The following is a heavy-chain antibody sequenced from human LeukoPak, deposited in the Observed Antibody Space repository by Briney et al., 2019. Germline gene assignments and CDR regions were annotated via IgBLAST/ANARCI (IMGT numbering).Heavy chain of an antibody. CDR3: AKGSLGSWYYFDY. Sequence: ASVKVSCKASGYTFTSYYTHWVRQAPGQGLEWMGIIKPSGGSTLYAQKFQGRVTVTSDMSTSTVYVELSSLRSEDTAVYYCAKGSLGSWYYFDYWGQGTLVTVSS. V-gene: IGHV1-46*01. D-gene: IGHD6-13*01. J-gene: IGHJ4*02. CDR2: IKPSGGST. CDR1: GYTFTSYY.